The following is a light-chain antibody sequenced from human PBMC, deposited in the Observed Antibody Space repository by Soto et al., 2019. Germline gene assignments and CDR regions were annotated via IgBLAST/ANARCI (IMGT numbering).Light chain of an antibody. Sequence: SPSSVASFVLESLPLTGRASQRISVYLAWLQQKPGKAPKSLIYAASSLESGVPARFSGSGSGTEFTLTISSLQPDDFAAYYCQQYNSYAWTFGQGTKVDIK. J-gene: IGKJ1*01. V-gene: IGKV1-16*01. CDR1: QRISVY. CDR3: QQYNSYAWT. CDR2: AAS.